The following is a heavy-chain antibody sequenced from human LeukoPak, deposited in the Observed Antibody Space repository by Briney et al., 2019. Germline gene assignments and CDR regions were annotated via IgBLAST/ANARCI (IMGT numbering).Heavy chain of an antibody. CDR2: IYYSGST. V-gene: IGHV4-39*01. CDR1: GGSISSSSYY. J-gene: IGHJ6*03. CDR3: ARQVVGAYYYYYYMDV. D-gene: IGHD1-26*01. Sequence: SETLSLTCTVSGGSISSSSYYWGWIRQPPGKGLEWIGSIYYSGSTYYNPSLKSRVTISVDTSKNQFSLKLSSVTDADTAVYYCARQVVGAYYYYYYMDVWGKGTTVTVSS.